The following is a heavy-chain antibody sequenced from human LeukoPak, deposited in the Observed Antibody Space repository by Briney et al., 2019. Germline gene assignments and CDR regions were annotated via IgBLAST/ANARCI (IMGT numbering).Heavy chain of an antibody. Sequence: GGSLRLSCAASGFTFSNAWMSWVRQAPGKGLEWVGRIKSKTDGGTTDYAAPVKGRFTISRDDSKNTLYLQMNSLKTEDTAVYYCTTDYSDLRTKGSGDYWGQGTLVTVSS. D-gene: IGHD3-10*01. CDR2: IKSKTDGGTT. CDR3: TTDYSDLRTKGSGDY. V-gene: IGHV3-15*01. CDR1: GFTFSNAW. J-gene: IGHJ4*02.